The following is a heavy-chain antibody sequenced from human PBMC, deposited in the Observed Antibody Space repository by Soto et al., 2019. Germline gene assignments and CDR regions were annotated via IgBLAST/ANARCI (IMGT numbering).Heavy chain of an antibody. D-gene: IGHD6-6*01. Sequence: ASVKVSCKASGYTFTGYYMHWVRQAPGQGLEWMGWINPNSGGTNYAQKFQGWVTMTRDTSISTAYMELSRLRSDDTAVYYCARDRGQLDYMDVWGKGTTVTVPS. CDR1: GYTFTGYY. CDR2: INPNSGGT. J-gene: IGHJ6*03. V-gene: IGHV1-2*04. CDR3: ARDRGQLDYMDV.